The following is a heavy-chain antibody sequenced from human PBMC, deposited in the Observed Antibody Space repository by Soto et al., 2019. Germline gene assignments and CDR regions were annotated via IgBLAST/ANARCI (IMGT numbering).Heavy chain of an antibody. CDR3: ARVFSDSSSFFDP. V-gene: IGHV4-31*03. CDR2: IYYSGST. Sequence: SQTLSLTCTVSGGSISSGGYYWSWIRQHPGKGLEWIGYIYYSGSTYYNPSLKSRVTISVDTSKNQFSLKLSSVTAADTAVYNCARVFSDSSSFFDPWGQGTLVTVSS. CDR1: GGSISSGGYY. J-gene: IGHJ5*02. D-gene: IGHD6-13*01.